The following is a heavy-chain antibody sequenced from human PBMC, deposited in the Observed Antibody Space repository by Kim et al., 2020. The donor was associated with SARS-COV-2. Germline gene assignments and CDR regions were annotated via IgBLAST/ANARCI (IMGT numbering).Heavy chain of an antibody. D-gene: IGHD2-8*01. CDR1: GGSFSGYY. V-gene: IGHV4-34*01. J-gene: IGHJ4*02. CDR2: INHSGST. CDR3: ARARGWEHIVLMVYGPRSFDY. Sequence: SETLSLTCAVYGGSFSGYYWSWIRQPPGKGLEWIGEINHSGSTNYNPSLKSRVTISVDTSKNQFSLKLSSVTAADTAVYYCARARGWEHIVLMVYGPRSFDYWGQGTLVTVSS.